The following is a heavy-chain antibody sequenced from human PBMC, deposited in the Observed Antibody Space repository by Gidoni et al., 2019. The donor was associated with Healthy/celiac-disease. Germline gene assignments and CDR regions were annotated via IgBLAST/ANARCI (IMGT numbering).Heavy chain of an antibody. V-gene: IGHV3-13*01. Sequence: EVQLVESGGGLVQPGGSLRLPCAASGFPFSRYDMHWVRQATGKGLEWVSAIGTAGDTYYPGSVKGRFTISRENAKNSLYLQMNSLRAEDTAVYYCARGPRGGYDIYYYYGMDVWGQGTTVTVSS. J-gene: IGHJ6*02. CDR1: GFPFSRYD. CDR2: IGTAGDT. CDR3: ARGPRGGYDIYYYYGMDV. D-gene: IGHD5-12*01.